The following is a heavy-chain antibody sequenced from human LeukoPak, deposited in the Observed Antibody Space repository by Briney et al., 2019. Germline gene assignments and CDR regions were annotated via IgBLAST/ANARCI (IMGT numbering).Heavy chain of an antibody. V-gene: IGHV3-9*01. D-gene: IGHD3-22*01. J-gene: IGHJ3*02. CDR2: ISWNSGSI. CDR1: GFTFDDYA. Sequence: PGGSPRLSCAASGFTFDDYAMHWVRQAPGKGLEWVSGISWNSGSIGYADSVKGRFTISRDNAKNSLYLQMNSLRAEDTAVYYCARPSVGYYYDSVDAFDIWGQGTMVTVSS. CDR3: ARPSVGYYYDSVDAFDI.